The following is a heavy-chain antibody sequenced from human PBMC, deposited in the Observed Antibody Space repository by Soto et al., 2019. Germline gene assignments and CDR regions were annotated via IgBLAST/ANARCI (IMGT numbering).Heavy chain of an antibody. D-gene: IGHD6-13*01. V-gene: IGHV1-69*13. CDR1: GGTFSSYA. CDR2: IIPIFGTA. J-gene: IGHJ1*01. CDR3: ARWSGYSSSWFRAEYFQH. Sequence: SVKVSCKASGGTFSSYAISWVRQAPGQELEGMGGIIPIFGTANYAQKFQGRVTITADESTSTANMELSSVRSEDTAVYYCARWSGYSSSWFRAEYFQHWGQGTLVTVSS.